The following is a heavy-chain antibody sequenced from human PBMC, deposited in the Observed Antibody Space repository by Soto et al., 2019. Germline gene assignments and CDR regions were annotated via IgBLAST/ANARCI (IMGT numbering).Heavy chain of an antibody. CDR2: IYYSGST. V-gene: IGHV4-39*01. CDR3: AIRFEYSTGWYYFDY. CDR1: GASISTSIYY. Sequence: PSETLSLTCTVSGASISTSIYYWGWIRQPPGKGLEWIGTIYYSGSTYYNPSLKSRVTISVDTSKNQFSLKLRSVTAADTAIYYCAIRFEYSTGWYYFDYWGQGTLVTVSS. J-gene: IGHJ4*02. D-gene: IGHD6-19*01.